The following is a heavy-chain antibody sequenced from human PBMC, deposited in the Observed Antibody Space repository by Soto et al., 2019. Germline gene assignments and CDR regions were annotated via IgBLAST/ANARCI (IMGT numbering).Heavy chain of an antibody. CDR3: ARAGCSSTSCAIKYYFDY. V-gene: IGHV1-69*13. J-gene: IGHJ4*02. CDR1: GGTFSSYA. CDR2: IIPIFGTA. Sequence: SVKVSCKASGGTFSSYAISWVRQAPGQGLEWMGGIIPIFGTANYAQKFQGRVTITADESTSTAYMELSSLRSEDTAVYYCARAGCSSTSCAIKYYFDYWGQGTLVTVSS. D-gene: IGHD2-2*01.